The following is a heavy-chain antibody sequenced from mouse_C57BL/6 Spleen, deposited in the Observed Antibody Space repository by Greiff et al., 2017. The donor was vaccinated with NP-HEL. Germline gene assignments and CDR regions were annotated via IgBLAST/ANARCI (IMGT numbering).Heavy chain of an antibody. CDR2: INPNNGGT. D-gene: IGHD1-1*01. CDR3: TSYYYGSRYAMDY. Sequence: VQLQQSGPELVKPGASVKISCKASGYTFTDYYMNWVKQSHGKSLEWIGDINPNNGGTSYNQKFKGKATLTVDKSSSTAYMELRSLTSEDSAVYYCTSYYYGSRYAMDYWGQGTSVTVSS. J-gene: IGHJ4*01. V-gene: IGHV1-26*01. CDR1: GYTFTDYY.